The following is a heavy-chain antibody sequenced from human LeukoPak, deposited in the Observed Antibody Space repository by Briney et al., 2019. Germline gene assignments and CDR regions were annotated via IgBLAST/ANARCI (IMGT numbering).Heavy chain of an antibody. Sequence: GGSLRLSCAASGFTFRSYAMHWVRQAPGKGLEWVAAISLDGSNKYYADSVKGRFTISRDNAKNSLYLQMNSLRAEDTAMYYCARGGDGYNSDLDYWGQGTLVTVSS. J-gene: IGHJ4*02. D-gene: IGHD5-24*01. CDR2: ISLDGSNK. CDR1: GFTFRSYA. V-gene: IGHV3-30*04. CDR3: ARGGDGYNSDLDY.